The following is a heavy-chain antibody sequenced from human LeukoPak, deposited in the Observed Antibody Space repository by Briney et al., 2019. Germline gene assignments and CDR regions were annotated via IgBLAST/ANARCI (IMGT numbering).Heavy chain of an antibody. V-gene: IGHV4-39*07. J-gene: IGHJ4*02. CDR3: ARVLAAAGLDF. Sequence: SETLSLTCTDSGGSISDSRTWGWVRQPPGKRLEWIANIHDDGRSASNPSLKSRVTISLDTSKNQCSLKVNSVTAADTAFYFCARVLAAAGLDFWGQGTLVTVSS. D-gene: IGHD6-19*01. CDR2: IHDDGRS. CDR1: GGSISDSRT.